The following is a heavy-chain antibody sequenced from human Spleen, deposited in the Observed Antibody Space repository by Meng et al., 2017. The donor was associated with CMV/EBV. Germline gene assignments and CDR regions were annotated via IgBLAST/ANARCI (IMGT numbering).Heavy chain of an antibody. CDR2: IRGTSGST. V-gene: IGHV3-23*01. CDR1: GFTFYSYA. D-gene: IGHD1-7*01. Sequence: ASGFTFYSYAMSWVRQAPGKGLDLVSGIRGTSGSTYYADSVKGRFTISRDNSKNTLYLQMNSLSAEDTAVYYCAKDAEESNYSYFDYWGQGTLVTVSS. J-gene: IGHJ4*02. CDR3: AKDAEESNYSYFDY.